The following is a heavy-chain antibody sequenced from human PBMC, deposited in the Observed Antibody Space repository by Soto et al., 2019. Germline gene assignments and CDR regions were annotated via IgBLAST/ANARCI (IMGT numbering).Heavy chain of an antibody. D-gene: IGHD3-3*01. CDR3: ARVYDDYYYYYMDV. CDR2: IYSGGST. J-gene: IGHJ6*03. V-gene: IGHV3-66*01. CDR1: GFTVSSNY. Sequence: GGSLRLSCAASGFTVSSNYMSWVRQAPGKGLEWVSVIYSGGSTYYADSVKGRFTISRDNSKNTLYLQMNSLRAEDTAVYYCARVYDDYYYYYMDVWGKGTTVTVSS.